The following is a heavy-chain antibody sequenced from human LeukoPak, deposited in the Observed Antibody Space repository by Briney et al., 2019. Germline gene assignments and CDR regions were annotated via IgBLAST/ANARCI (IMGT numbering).Heavy chain of an antibody. Sequence: PSETLSLTCTVSGGSVRSYYWSWIRQPPGKGLERMGYIYSSGSSNYNPSLKSRLTISVDTSKNQFSLRLSSVTAADTAVSYCARSLAVAGYYYYYYMDVWGKGTTVTVSS. CDR3: ARSLAVAGYYYYYYMDV. CDR1: GGSVRSYY. CDR2: IYSSGSS. V-gene: IGHV4-59*02. J-gene: IGHJ6*03. D-gene: IGHD6-19*01.